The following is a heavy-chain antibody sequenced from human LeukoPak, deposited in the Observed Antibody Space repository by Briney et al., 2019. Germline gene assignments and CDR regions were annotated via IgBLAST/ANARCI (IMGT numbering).Heavy chain of an antibody. CDR3: ARTMGRGPAGHFDY. Sequence: PGGSLRLSCAASGLTYRNYYFSWVRQAPGKGLEWISYISDDGSYANYADSVRGRFTISRDNAKNSLFLQMNSLRVEDTAVYYCARTMGRGPAGHFDYWGQGTLVTVSS. CDR2: ISDDGSYA. CDR1: GLTYRNYY. D-gene: IGHD3-3*01. J-gene: IGHJ4*02. V-gene: IGHV3-11*03.